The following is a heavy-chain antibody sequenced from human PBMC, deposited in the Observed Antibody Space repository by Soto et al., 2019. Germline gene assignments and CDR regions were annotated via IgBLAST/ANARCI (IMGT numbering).Heavy chain of an antibody. V-gene: IGHV4-39*07. CDR3: ARESFVDDFWSGYSSWLAFDI. J-gene: IGHJ3*02. CDR1: GGSISSSSYY. CDR2: IYYSGST. D-gene: IGHD3-3*01. Sequence: SETLSLTCTVSGGSISSSSYYWGWIRQPPGKGLEWIGSIYYSGSTYYNPSLKSRVTISVDTSKNQFSLKLSSVTAADTAVYYCARESFVDDFWSGYSSWLAFDIWGQGTMVTVSS.